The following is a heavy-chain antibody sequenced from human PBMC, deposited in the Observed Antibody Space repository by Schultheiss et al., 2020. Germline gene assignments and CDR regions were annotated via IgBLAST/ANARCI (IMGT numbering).Heavy chain of an antibody. Sequence: GESLKIFCAASGFTFSSYSMNWVRQAPGKGLEWVSYISSSSSTIYYADSVKGRFTISRDNAKNSLYLQMNTLRDDDTAVYYCARDSNDFWSGFSQQWGQGTLVTVSS. CDR1: GFTFSSYS. CDR2: ISSSSSTI. V-gene: IGHV3-48*02. CDR3: ARDSNDFWSGFSQQ. J-gene: IGHJ1*01. D-gene: IGHD3-3*01.